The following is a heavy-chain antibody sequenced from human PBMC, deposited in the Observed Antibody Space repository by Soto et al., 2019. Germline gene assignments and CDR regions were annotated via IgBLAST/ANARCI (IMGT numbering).Heavy chain of an antibody. D-gene: IGHD3-10*01. Sequence: SETLSLTCTVSGGSISSYYWSWIRQPPGKGLEWIGYIYYSGSTNYNPSLKSRVTISVDTSKNQFSLKLSSVTAADTAVYYCARQGYGSGYFDYWGQGTLVTAPQ. V-gene: IGHV4-59*08. CDR1: GGSISSYY. J-gene: IGHJ4*02. CDR2: IYYSGST. CDR3: ARQGYGSGYFDY.